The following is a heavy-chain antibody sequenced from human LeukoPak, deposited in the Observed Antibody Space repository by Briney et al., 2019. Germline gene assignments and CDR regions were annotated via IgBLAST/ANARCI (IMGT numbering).Heavy chain of an antibody. Sequence: PGGSLRLSCAASGFPLSSDSINCVRQAPGKGLEWVSYITIDSITVNYADSVKGRFTISRDNATNSLYLQMNNLRAEDTAVYYCSTAKFDNWGQGTLVTVSS. CDR2: ITIDSITV. CDR1: GFPLSSDS. CDR3: STAKFDN. J-gene: IGHJ4*02. V-gene: IGHV3-48*01.